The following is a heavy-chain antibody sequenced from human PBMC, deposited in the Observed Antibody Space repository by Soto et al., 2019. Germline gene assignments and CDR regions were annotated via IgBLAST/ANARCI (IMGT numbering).Heavy chain of an antibody. CDR3: AKDLWGSGSYYNGVFSSYGMDV. V-gene: IGHV3-23*01. CDR2: ISSNGGST. J-gene: IGHJ6*02. D-gene: IGHD3-10*01. CDR1: GFTFSRYA. Sequence: PGGSLRLSCAASGFTFSRYAMSWVRQAPGKGLDWVSAISSNGGSTYYADSVKGRFTISRDNSKNTLYLQMNSLRAEDTAVYYCAKDLWGSGSYYNGVFSSYGMDVWGQGTTVTVSS.